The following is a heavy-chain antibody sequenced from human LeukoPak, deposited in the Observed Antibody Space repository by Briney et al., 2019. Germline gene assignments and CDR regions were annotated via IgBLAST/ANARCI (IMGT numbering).Heavy chain of an antibody. D-gene: IGHD3-3*01. CDR3: AKDFPSRDNFWSGYYTDFDY. J-gene: IGHJ4*02. CDR2: IRYDGSNK. CDR1: GFSFSNYG. V-gene: IGHV3-30*02. Sequence: GGSLRLSRAASGFSFSNYGMHWVRQPPGKGLEWVAFIRYDGSNKHYAGSVKGRFSISRDNSKTTLYLQMNSLRPEDTAVYYCAKDFPSRDNFWSGYYTDFDYWGQGTLVTVSS.